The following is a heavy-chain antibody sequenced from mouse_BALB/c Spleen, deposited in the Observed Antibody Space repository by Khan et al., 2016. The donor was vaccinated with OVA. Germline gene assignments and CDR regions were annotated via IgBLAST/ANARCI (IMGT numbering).Heavy chain of an antibody. CDR3: AGGFPTY. Sequence: EVQLQESGPDLVKPSQSLSLTCTVTGYSITSGYNWHWIRQFPGNKLEWMGYIHYSGRTNYKPSLQSRISITRDTSKNQFFLQLNSVTSDDTATYYCAGGFPTYWGQGTLVTVSA. CDR1: GYSITSGYN. J-gene: IGHJ3*01. CDR2: IHYSGRT. V-gene: IGHV3-1*02.